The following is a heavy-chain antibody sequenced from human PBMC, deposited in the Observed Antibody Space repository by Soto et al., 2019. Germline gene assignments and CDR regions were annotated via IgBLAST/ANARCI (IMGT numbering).Heavy chain of an antibody. CDR1: GFTFSSYS. CDR2: ISSSSTI. CDR3: ARPKYCSGGSCHNDAFDI. D-gene: IGHD2-15*01. Sequence: GGSLRLSCAASGFTFSSYSMNWVRQAPGKGLEWVSYISSSSTIYYADSVKGRFTISRDKAKNSLYLQMNSLRAEDTAVYYCARPKYCSGGSCHNDAFDIWGQGTMVTVSS. V-gene: IGHV3-48*01. J-gene: IGHJ3*02.